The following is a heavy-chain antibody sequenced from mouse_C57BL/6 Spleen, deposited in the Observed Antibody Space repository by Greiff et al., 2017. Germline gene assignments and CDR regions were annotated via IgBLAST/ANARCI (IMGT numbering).Heavy chain of an antibody. CDR1: GYTFTDYG. J-gene: IGHJ2*01. CDR2: IDPEAGGT. CDR3: TRGGGLYYFDD. Sequence: VHLVQSGPELVRPGASVTLSCKASGYTFTDYGMHWVKQTPVHGLEWIGAIDPEAGGTAYNQKFKGKAILTADKSSSTAYMELRSLTSEDSAVYYYTRGGGLYYFDDWGQGTTLTVAS. D-gene: IGHD6-1*01. V-gene: IGHV1-15*01.